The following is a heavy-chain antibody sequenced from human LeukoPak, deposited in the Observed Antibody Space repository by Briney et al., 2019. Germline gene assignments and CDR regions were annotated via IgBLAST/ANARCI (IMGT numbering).Heavy chain of an antibody. CDR1: GYTFTGYY. J-gene: IGHJ4*02. CDR3: ARAAVVVTAIDY. CDR2: INPNSGGT. V-gene: IGHV1-2*02. Sequence: ASVKVSCKASGYTFTGYYMHWVRQAPGQGLEWMGWINPNSGGTNYAQKFQGRVTMTRDTSISTAYMELSRLRSDDTAVYYCARAAVVVTAIDYWGQGTLVTVSS. D-gene: IGHD2-21*02.